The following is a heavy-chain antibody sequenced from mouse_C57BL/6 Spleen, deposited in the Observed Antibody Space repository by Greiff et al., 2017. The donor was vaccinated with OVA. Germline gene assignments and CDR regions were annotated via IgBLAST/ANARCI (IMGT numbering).Heavy chain of an antibody. Sequence: VQLQQSGPGLVKPSQSLSLTCSVPGYSITSGYYWNWIRQFPGNKLEWMGYISYDGSNNYNPSLKNRISITRDTSKNQFFLKLNSVTTEDTATYYCAREWDYYGRGLDYWGQGTTLTVSS. CDR1: GYSITSGYY. D-gene: IGHD1-1*01. CDR2: ISYDGSN. CDR3: AREWDYYGRGLDY. V-gene: IGHV3-6*01. J-gene: IGHJ2*01.